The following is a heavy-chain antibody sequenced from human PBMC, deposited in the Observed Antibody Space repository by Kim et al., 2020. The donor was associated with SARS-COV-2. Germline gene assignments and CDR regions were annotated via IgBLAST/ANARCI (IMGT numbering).Heavy chain of an antibody. CDR2: INHSGST. CDR3: ARSFGVVFSYYYGMDV. D-gene: IGHD3-3*01. CDR1: GGSFSGYY. J-gene: IGHJ6*02. V-gene: IGHV4-34*01. Sequence: SETLSLTCAVYGGSFSGYYWSWIRQPPGKGLEWIGEINHSGSTNYNPSLKSRVTISVDTSKNQFSLKLSSVTAADTAVYYCARSFGVVFSYYYGMDVWGQGTTVTVSS.